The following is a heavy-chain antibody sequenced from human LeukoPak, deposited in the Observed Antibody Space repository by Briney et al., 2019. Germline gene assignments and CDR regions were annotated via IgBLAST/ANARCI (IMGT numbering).Heavy chain of an antibody. D-gene: IGHD3-10*01. J-gene: IGHJ5*02. CDR3: ARGGRGRNWFDP. V-gene: IGHV4-61*08. CDR2: IYYSVST. CDR1: GDSVASGGYY. Sequence: SETLSLTCTVSGDSVASGGYYWNWIRQPPGKGLEWILYIYYSVSTNYNLSLKSRVTISVDTSENQFSLKLTSVTAADTAVYYCARGGRGRNWFDPWGQGTLVTVSS.